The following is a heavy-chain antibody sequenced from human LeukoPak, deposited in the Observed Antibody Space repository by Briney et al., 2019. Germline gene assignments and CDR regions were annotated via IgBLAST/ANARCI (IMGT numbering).Heavy chain of an antibody. CDR1: DGSISSGSYY. Sequence: KPSETLSLTCTVSDGSISSGSYYWSWIRQPAGKGLEWIGRIYTSGSTNYNPSLKSRVTISVDTSKNQFSLKLSSVTAADTAVYYCARASDYGDLFDYWGQGTLVTVSS. V-gene: IGHV4-61*02. D-gene: IGHD4-17*01. J-gene: IGHJ4*02. CDR3: ARASDYGDLFDY. CDR2: IYTSGST.